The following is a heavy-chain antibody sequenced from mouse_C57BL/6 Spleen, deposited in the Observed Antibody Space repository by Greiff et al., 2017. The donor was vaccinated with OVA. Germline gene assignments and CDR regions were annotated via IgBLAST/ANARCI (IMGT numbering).Heavy chain of an antibody. CDR3: ARHERDSNYFFYAMDY. V-gene: IGHV5-9*01. J-gene: IGHJ4*01. Sequence: EVKLMESGGGLVKPGGSLKLSCAASGFTFSSYTMSWVRQTPEKRLEWVATISGGGGNTYYPDSVKGRFTISRDNAKNTLYLQMSSLRSEDTALYYCARHERDSNYFFYAMDYWGQGTSVTVSS. D-gene: IGHD2-5*01. CDR2: ISGGGGNT. CDR1: GFTFSSYT.